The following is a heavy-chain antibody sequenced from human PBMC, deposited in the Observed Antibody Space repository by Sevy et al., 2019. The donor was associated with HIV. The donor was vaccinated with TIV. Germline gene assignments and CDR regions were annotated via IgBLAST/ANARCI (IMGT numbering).Heavy chain of an antibody. CDR2: IYHSGSA. Sequence: SETLSLTCAVSGGSISSDNYSWSWMRQPLGKGLEWIGYIYHSGSAHYNLSLKSRVTISIDRSKNQFSLKLTSVTAAETAVYYCARDALATGWFDPWGKGTLVTVSS. V-gene: IGHV4-30-2*01. J-gene: IGHJ5*02. CDR1: GGSISSDNYS. D-gene: IGHD3-10*01. CDR3: ARDALATGWFDP.